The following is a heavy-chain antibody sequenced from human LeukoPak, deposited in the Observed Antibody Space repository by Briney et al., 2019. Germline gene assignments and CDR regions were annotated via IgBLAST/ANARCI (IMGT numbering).Heavy chain of an antibody. CDR1: GNYW. Sequence: GGSLRLSSAASGNYWMHCIRQAPGAGLEGVAVISGSGGTTYYADSVKGRFTISRDNSKNTLYLQMNSLKAKDTAAYYWAKRVGGRTVGAPFDYWGQGTLVTVSS. CDR3: AKRVGGRTVGAPFDY. CDR2: ISGSGGTT. V-gene: IGHV3-23*01. D-gene: IGHD3-16*01. J-gene: IGHJ4*02.